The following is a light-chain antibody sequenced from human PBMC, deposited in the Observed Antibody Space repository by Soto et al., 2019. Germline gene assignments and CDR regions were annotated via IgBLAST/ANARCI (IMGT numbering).Light chain of an antibody. CDR3: QQYGSSPRIT. Sequence: EIVLTQSPGTLSLSPGERATLSCRASQSGSSSYLAWYHQKPGQAPRLLIYGSSSRATGIPDRFSGSGSGTDFTRTIIRLEPEDFAVYYCQQYGSSPRITFGPGTKVDIK. V-gene: IGKV3-20*01. CDR2: GSS. CDR1: QSGSSSY. J-gene: IGKJ3*01.